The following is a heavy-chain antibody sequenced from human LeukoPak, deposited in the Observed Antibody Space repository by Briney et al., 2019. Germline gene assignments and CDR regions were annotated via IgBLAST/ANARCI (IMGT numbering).Heavy chain of an antibody. CDR1: GDSVSSNSAA. J-gene: IGHJ4*02. CDR2: TYYRSKWYN. Sequence: SRTLSLTCAISGDSVSSNSAAWSWTRQSPSGGLEWLGRTYYRSKWYNDYAVSVKSRITINPDTSKNQFSLQLNSVTPEDTAVYYCAREASGDYDILAGYGYFAYWGQGTLVTVSS. CDR3: AREASGDYDILAGYGYFAY. D-gene: IGHD3-9*01. V-gene: IGHV6-1*01.